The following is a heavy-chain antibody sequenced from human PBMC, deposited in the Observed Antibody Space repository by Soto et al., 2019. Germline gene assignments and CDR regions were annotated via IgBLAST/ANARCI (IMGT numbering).Heavy chain of an antibody. CDR2: ISAYNGNT. J-gene: IGHJ6*02. CDR1: GYTFTSYG. CDR3: ASRITRILYYGMDV. V-gene: IGHV1-18*01. D-gene: IGHD3-16*01. Sequence: ASVKVSCKASGYTFTSYGISCVRQAPGQGLEWMGWISAYNGNTNYAQKLQGRVTMTTDTSTSTAYMELRSLRSDDTAVYYCASRITRILYYGMDVWGQGTTVTVSS.